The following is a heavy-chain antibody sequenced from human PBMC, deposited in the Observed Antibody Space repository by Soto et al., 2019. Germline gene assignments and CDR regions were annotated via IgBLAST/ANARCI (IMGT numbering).Heavy chain of an antibody. D-gene: IGHD4-17*01. CDR2: IIPIFGTA. J-gene: IGHJ4*02. V-gene: IGHV1-69*06. Sequence: SVKVSCKASGGTFSSYAISWVRQAPGQGLEWMGGIIPIFGTANYAQKFQGRVTITADNSTSTAYMELSSLRSEDSAVYFCAFKRDRYGPDFLAFRGQGTQVTGSA. CDR1: GGTFSSYA. CDR3: AFKRDRYGPDFLAF.